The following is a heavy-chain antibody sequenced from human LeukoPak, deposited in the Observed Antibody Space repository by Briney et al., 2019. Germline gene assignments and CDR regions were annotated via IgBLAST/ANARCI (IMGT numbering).Heavy chain of an antibody. CDR2: IIPILGIA. J-gene: IGHJ4*02. CDR1: GGTFSSYA. Sequence: SVKVSCKASGGTFSSYAISSVRQAPGQGLEWMGRIIPILGIANYAQKFQGRVTITADKSTSTAYMELSSLRSEDTAVYYCAMGDGYNLDYWGQGTLVTVSS. V-gene: IGHV1-69*04. D-gene: IGHD5-24*01. CDR3: AMGDGYNLDY.